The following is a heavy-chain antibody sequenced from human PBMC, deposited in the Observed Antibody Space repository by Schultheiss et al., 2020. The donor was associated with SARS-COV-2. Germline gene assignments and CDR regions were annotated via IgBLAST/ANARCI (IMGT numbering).Heavy chain of an antibody. J-gene: IGHJ5*02. CDR1: GGSISSSNW. CDR3: ARQTTVTANWFDP. Sequence: SETLSLTCAVSGGSISSSNWWSWVRQPPGKGLEWIGEINHSGSTNYNPSLKSRVTISVDTSKRHFSLKLSSVTAADTAVYYCARQTTVTANWFDPWGQGTLVTVSS. V-gene: IGHV4-4*02. CDR2: INHSGST. D-gene: IGHD4-11*01.